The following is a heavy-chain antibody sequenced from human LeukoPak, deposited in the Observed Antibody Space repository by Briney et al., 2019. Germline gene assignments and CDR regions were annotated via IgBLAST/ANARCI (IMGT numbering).Heavy chain of an antibody. CDR3: ALYGDRDAFDI. Sequence: PSETLSLTCTVSGGSIRSSDYYWSWIRQHPGKGLEWIGYIYYSGSTYYNPSLKSRVTISVDTSKNQFSLKLSSVTAADTAVYYCALYGDRDAFDIWGQGTMVTVSS. CDR2: IYYSGST. CDR1: GGSIRSSDYY. V-gene: IGHV4-31*03. D-gene: IGHD4-17*01. J-gene: IGHJ3*02.